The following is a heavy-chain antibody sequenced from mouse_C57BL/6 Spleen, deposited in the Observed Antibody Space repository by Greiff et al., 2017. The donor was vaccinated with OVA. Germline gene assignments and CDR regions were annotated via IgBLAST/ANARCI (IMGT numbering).Heavy chain of an antibody. CDR2: INPNNGGT. Sequence: QLQQSGPELVKPGASVKISCKASGYTFTDYYMNWVKQSHGKSLEWIGDINPNNGGTSYNQKFKGKATLTVDKSSSTAYMELRSLTSEDSAVYYCARHVSSWFAYWGQGTLVTVSA. CDR3: ARHVSSWFAY. CDR1: GYTFTDYY. V-gene: IGHV1-26*01. J-gene: IGHJ3*01.